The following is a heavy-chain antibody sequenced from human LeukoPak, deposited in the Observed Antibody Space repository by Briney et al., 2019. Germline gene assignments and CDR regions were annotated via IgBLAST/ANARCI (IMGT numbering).Heavy chain of an antibody. CDR2: ISSSDGTT. J-gene: IGHJ4*02. CDR3: ARSGSYDAY. Sequence: PGGSLRPSCAASGFTFSSYAMSWVRQAPGKGLEWVSTISSSDGTTYYADSVKGRFTISRDNSKNTLFLQMNSLRAEDTAVYYCARSGSYDAYWGQGTLVTVSS. D-gene: IGHD1-26*01. V-gene: IGHV3-23*01. CDR1: GFTFSSYA.